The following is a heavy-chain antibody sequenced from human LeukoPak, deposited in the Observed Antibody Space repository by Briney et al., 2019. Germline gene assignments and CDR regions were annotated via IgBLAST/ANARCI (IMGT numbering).Heavy chain of an antibody. D-gene: IGHD3-10*01. CDR1: GGSISSSSYY. V-gene: IGHV4-39*07. CDR3: ARSYNSGSYYPYYFDY. CDR2: IYYSGST. J-gene: IGHJ4*02. Sequence: SETLSLTCTVSGGSISSSSYYWGWIRQPPGKGLEWIGSIYYSGSTYYNPSLKSRVTISVDTSKNQFSLKLNSVTAADTAVYYCARSYNSGSYYPYYFDYWGQGTLVTVSS.